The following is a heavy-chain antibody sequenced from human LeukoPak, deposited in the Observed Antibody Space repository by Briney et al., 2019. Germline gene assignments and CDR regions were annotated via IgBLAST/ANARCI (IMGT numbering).Heavy chain of an antibody. CDR1: GYSFTSYW. CDR2: IYPGDSDT. J-gene: IGHJ4*02. Sequence: GESLMISCKGSGYSFTSYWIGWVRQMPGKGLEWMGIIYPGDSDTRYSPSFQGQVTISAHKSISTAYLQWSSLKASDTAMYYCARLSSSSWPNFDYWGQGTLVPVSS. D-gene: IGHD6-13*01. V-gene: IGHV5-51*01. CDR3: ARLSSSSWPNFDY.